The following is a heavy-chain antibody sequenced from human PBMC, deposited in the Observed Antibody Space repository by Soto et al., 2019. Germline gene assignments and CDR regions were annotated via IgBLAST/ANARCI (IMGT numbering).Heavy chain of an antibody. D-gene: IGHD6-19*01. CDR3: ARRYSSGFDD. CDR1: GGSISSYY. CDR2: IYYSGST. Sequence: PSETLSLTCTVSGGSISSYYWSWIRQPPGKGLEWIGYIYYSGSTNYNPSLKSRVTISVDTSKNQFSLKLSSVTAADTAVYYCARRYSSGFDDWGQGTLVTVSS. V-gene: IGHV4-59*01. J-gene: IGHJ4*02.